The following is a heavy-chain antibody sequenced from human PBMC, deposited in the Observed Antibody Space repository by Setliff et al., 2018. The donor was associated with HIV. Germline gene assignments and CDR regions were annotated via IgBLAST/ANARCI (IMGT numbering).Heavy chain of an antibody. CDR1: GFTFSSYS. J-gene: IGHJ4*02. Sequence: GSLRLSCAASGFTFSSYSMNWVRQAPGKGLEWVSSISSSSSYIYYADSVKGRFTISRDNAKNSLYLQMNSLRAEDTAVYYCARAVVVGATYLDYWGQGTLVTVSS. D-gene: IGHD1-26*01. V-gene: IGHV3-21*01. CDR2: ISSSSSYI. CDR3: ARAVVVGATYLDY.